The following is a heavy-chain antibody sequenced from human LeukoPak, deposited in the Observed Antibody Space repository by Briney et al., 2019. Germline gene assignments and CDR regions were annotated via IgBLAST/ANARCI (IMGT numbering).Heavy chain of an antibody. D-gene: IGHD5-24*01. Sequence: SVKVSCKASGGTFSSYAISWVRQAPGQGLEWMGRIIPIFGTANYAQRFQGRVTITTDESTSTAYMELRSLRSDDTAVYYCARAPRDGYNYASDYWGQGTLVTVSS. J-gene: IGHJ4*02. CDR2: IIPIFGTA. V-gene: IGHV1-69*05. CDR1: GGTFSSYA. CDR3: ARAPRDGYNYASDY.